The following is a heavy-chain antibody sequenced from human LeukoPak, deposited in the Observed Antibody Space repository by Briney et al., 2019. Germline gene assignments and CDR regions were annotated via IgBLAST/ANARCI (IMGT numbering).Heavy chain of an antibody. J-gene: IGHJ4*02. CDR1: GFTFSSSW. Sequence: GGSLRLSCAVSGFTFSSSWMHWVRQAPGKGLVWVSHIKTDGSTTAYADSVEGRFTISRYNSKNTLYLQMNSLRADDTAVYYCARGAYGDYDYWGQGTLVTVSS. D-gene: IGHD4-17*01. CDR2: IKTDGSTT. CDR3: ARGAYGDYDY. V-gene: IGHV3-74*01.